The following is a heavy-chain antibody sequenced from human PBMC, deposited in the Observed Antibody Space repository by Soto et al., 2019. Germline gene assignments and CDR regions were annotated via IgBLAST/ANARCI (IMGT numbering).Heavy chain of an antibody. D-gene: IGHD6-6*01. CDR1: GGSISSSSYY. V-gene: IGHV4-39*01. J-gene: IGHJ5*02. CDR2: IYYSGST. CDR3: ARRVGGSSRGPNWFDP. Sequence: QLQLQESGPGLVKPSETLSLTCTVSGGSISSSSYYWGWIRQPPGKGLEWIGSIYYSGSTYYNPSLKSRVTISVDTSTNQFSLKLSSVTAADTAVYYCARRVGGSSRGPNWFDPWGQGTLVTVSS.